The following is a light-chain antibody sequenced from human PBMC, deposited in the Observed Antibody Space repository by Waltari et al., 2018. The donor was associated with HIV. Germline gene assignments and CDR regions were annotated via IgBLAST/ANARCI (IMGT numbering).Light chain of an antibody. Sequence: QSALTQPPSVSGSPGPSLAISCPGTRSNVGRYDRVSWYHQSPGPSPKLIVYEVSNRPSGVPGRFSGSKSGNTASLTISGLQPEDEADYYCSSFTTSGTWVFGGGTKLTVL. CDR1: RSNVGRYDR. CDR2: EVS. CDR3: SSFTTSGTWV. J-gene: IGLJ3*02. V-gene: IGLV2-18*02.